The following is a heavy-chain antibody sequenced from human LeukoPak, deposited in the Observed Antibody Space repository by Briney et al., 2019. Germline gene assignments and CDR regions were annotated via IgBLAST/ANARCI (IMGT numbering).Heavy chain of an antibody. CDR1: GYIFTDYA. Sequence: GASVKVSCRASGYIFTDYAILWVRQAPGQRLEWLGWINAGNGNTKYSQNFQGRVTLTWDTSATTASMEMNSLRSEDTALYYCARGRWSATTASYYLDFWGLGTLVTVSS. D-gene: IGHD2-21*02. CDR3: ARGRWSATTASYYLDF. J-gene: IGHJ4*02. CDR2: INAGNGNT. V-gene: IGHV1-3*01.